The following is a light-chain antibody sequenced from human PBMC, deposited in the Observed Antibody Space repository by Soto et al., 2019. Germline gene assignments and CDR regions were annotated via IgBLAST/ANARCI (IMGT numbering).Light chain of an antibody. CDR1: QTISSS. J-gene: IGKJ1*01. CDR2: QAS. CDR3: QHYNSYSEA. Sequence: DSQMTQSPSTLSGSVGDRFIITGRAIQTISSSLAWYQQKKGKAPKFIMYQASTLKSGVPSRYSGSGSGTECTLTISSLQPDDFETYYCQHYNSYSEAFGQGTKVDIK. V-gene: IGKV1-5*03.